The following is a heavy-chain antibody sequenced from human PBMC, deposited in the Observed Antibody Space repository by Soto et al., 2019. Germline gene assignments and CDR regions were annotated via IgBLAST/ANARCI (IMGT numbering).Heavy chain of an antibody. CDR1: GGSINSGDYH. CDR2: IYYSGST. V-gene: IGHV4-30-4*08. J-gene: IGHJ6*02. CDR3: DRDYRVPSAGAMDV. Sequence: TLSLTCTVSGGSINSGDYHWSLILQSPGKGLEWIGAIYYSGSTYYNPSLKSRIRISVDTSKNQFSLKVNSVTAADTAVYYCDRDYRVPSAGAMDVWAQGTRVTVSS. D-gene: IGHD3-16*02.